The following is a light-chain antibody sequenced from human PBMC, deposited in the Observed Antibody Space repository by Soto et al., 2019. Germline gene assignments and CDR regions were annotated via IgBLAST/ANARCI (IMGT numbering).Light chain of an antibody. CDR2: DAS. V-gene: IGKV3-11*01. CDR3: QQRGNWPPWT. Sequence: IVLTQSPATLSLSPGERATLSCRASQSVSSYLAWYQQKPGQAPRLLIYDASNRATGIPARFSGSGSGTDFTLNISSLEPEDFAVYYCQQRGNWPPWTFGQGTKVDIK. J-gene: IGKJ1*01. CDR1: QSVSSY.